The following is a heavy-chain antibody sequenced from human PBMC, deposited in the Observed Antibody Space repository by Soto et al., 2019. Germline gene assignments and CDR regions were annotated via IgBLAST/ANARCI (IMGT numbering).Heavy chain of an antibody. D-gene: IGHD1-26*01. J-gene: IGHJ4*02. CDR2: IYASGSP. CDR1: GGSVSVYY. V-gene: IGHV4-59*02. Sequence: SETLSLTCTISGGSVSVYYWSWIRQSTGQGLEWIGYIYASGSPYYNPSLRSRVTISADTSKNQISLKLTSPTAADTPVYYCARGVGSSPPQYWGRGTLVTVS. CDR3: ARGVGSSPPQY.